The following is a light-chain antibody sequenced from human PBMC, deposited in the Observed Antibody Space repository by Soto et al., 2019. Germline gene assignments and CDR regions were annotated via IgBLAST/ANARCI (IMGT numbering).Light chain of an antibody. CDR3: QHYGNSPIT. CDR2: GAS. Sequence: IVLTPSPGTLSLSPGERATLSCRASQSVRSSLAWYQQKPGQAPRLLISGASSRATGIPDRFSGSGSGTDFTLIISRLEPEDFALYYCQHYGNSPITFGQGTRLEIK. CDR1: QSVRSS. J-gene: IGKJ5*01. V-gene: IGKV3-20*01.